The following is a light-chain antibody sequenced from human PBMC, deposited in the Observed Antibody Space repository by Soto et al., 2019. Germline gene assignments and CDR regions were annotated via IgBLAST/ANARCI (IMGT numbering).Light chain of an antibody. CDR3: ATWDDSLNGPV. Sequence: QSVLTQPPSASGTPGRRVTISCSGSSSNIGTNTVNWYQQLPGTAPKLLIYFNNQRPSGVPDRFSGSKSGTSASLAISGLQSEDEADYNCATWDDSLNGPVFGGGTKLTVL. V-gene: IGLV1-44*01. CDR2: FNN. J-gene: IGLJ3*02. CDR1: SSNIGTNT.